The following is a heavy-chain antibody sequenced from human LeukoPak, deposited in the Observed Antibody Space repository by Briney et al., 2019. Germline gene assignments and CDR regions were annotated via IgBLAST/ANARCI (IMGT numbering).Heavy chain of an antibody. CDR3: AYTGFDSVFDY. V-gene: IGHV4-34*03. CDR2: INHSGST. J-gene: IGHJ4*02. Sequence: SETLSLTCAGYGGSFSGYYWSWIRQPPGKGLEWIGEINHSGSTNYNPSLKSRVTISVDTSKNQFSLKLSSVTAADTAVYYCAYTGFDSVFDYWGQGTLVTVSS. D-gene: IGHD5-12*01. CDR1: GGSFSGYY.